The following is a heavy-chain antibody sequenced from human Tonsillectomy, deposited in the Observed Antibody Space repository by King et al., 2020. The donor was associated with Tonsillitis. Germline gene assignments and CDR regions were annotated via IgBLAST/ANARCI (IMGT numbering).Heavy chain of an antibody. CDR1: GFTFSSYG. Sequence: VQLVESGGGVVQPGRSLRLSCAASGFTFSSYGMHWVRQAPGKGLEWVAVISYDGSDKYYVDSVKGRFTISRDNSKNTLYLQMNSLRAEDTAVYYCARDQSYYDRSGYFYDWGQGTMVTVSS. V-gene: IGHV3-30*05. CDR2: ISYDGSDK. D-gene: IGHD3-22*01. J-gene: IGHJ3*01. CDR3: ARDQSYYDRSGYFYD.